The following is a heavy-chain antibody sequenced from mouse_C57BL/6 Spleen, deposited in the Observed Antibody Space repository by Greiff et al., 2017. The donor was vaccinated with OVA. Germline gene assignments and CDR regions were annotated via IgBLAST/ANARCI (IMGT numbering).Heavy chain of an antibody. CDR3: ARDDYYSNYVWYFDV. CDR1: GYTFTDHT. CDR2: IYPRDGST. J-gene: IGHJ1*03. D-gene: IGHD2-5*01. V-gene: IGHV1-78*01. Sequence: VQLQHSDAELVKPGASVKISCKVSGYTFTDHTIHWMKQRPEQGLEWIGYIYPRDGSTKYNEKFKGKATLTADKSSSTAYMQLNSLTSEDSAVYFCARDDYYSNYVWYFDVWGTGTTVTVSS.